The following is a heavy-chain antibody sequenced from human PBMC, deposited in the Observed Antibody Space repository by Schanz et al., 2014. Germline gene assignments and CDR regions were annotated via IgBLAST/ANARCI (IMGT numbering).Heavy chain of an antibody. D-gene: IGHD7-27*01. J-gene: IGHJ3*02. CDR3: ARENLNWEAFDI. CDR2: ISRDGTTS. CDR1: GFDFRTYS. V-gene: IGHV3-48*04. Sequence: EVQLVETGGGLVQPGGSLRLSCTASGFDFRTYSMNWVRQPPGKGLEWLSYISRDGTTSYYADSVKGRFTISRDNAKNSLYLEMTSLRGEDTAVYYCARENLNWEAFDIWGQGTVVTVSS.